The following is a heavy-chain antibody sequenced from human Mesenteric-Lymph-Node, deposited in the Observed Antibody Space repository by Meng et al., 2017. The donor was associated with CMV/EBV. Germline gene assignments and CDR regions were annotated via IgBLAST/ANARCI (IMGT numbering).Heavy chain of an antibody. CDR1: GGTTYSYA. V-gene: IGHV1-18*01. CDR2: ISAYNGYT. Sequence: ASVKVSCKASGGTTYSYAISWVRQAPGQGLEWMGWISAYNGYTNYAQKLQGRVTMTTDTSTSTAYMELRSLRSDDTAMYYCARGGRDGMDVWGQGTTVTVSS. J-gene: IGHJ6*02. CDR3: ARGGRDGMDV. D-gene: IGHD2-15*01.